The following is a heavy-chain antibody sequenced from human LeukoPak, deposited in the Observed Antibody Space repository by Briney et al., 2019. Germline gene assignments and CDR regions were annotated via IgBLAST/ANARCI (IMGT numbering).Heavy chain of an antibody. Sequence: GGSLRLSCAASGFTFSSYWMTWVRQAPGKGVEWVANIKQDGSDKYYVDSVKGRFTISRDNAKNSLYLQMNSLRAEDTAVYYCAREGGSSGWYSSWFDYWGQGTLVTVSS. CDR1: GFTFSSYW. CDR3: AREGGSSGWYSSWFDY. V-gene: IGHV3-7*01. CDR2: IKQDGSDK. D-gene: IGHD6-19*01. J-gene: IGHJ5*01.